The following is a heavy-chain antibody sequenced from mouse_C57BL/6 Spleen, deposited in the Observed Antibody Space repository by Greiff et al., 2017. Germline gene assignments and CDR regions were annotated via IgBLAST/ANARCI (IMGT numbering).Heavy chain of an antibody. CDR3: ARGNYGNPYAMDY. J-gene: IGHJ4*01. D-gene: IGHD2-1*01. CDR2: ISSGSSTI. Sequence: EVNLVESGGGLVKPGGSLKLSCAASGFTFSDYGMHWVRQAPEKGLEWVAYISSGSSTIYYADTVKGRFTISRDNAKNTLFLQMTSLRSEDTAMYYCARGNYGNPYAMDYWGQGTSVTVSS. CDR1: GFTFSDYG. V-gene: IGHV5-17*01.